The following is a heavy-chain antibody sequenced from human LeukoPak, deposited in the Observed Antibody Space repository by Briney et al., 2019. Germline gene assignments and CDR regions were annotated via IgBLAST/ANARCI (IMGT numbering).Heavy chain of an antibody. CDR1: GFTFSSYS. D-gene: IGHD3-22*01. Sequence: GGSLRLSCAASGFTFSSYSMNWVRRAPGRGLEWVSSISSSRSYIYYAVSVEGRFTISRDNAKNSLYLRMNSLSAEDTAVYNCAREDDSRSIDYWGQGTLVTVSS. CDR3: AREDDSRSIDY. CDR2: ISSSRSYI. J-gene: IGHJ4*02. V-gene: IGHV3-21*04.